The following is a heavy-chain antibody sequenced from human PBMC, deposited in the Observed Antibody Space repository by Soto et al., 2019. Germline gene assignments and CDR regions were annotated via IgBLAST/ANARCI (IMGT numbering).Heavy chain of an antibody. CDR2: IYHSGST. V-gene: IGHV4-30-4*01. CDR1: GDSISSVDHY. Sequence: TLSLTCTVSGDSISSVDHYWSWIRQPPGKGLEWMGYIYHSGSTHYNPSLNSRLTISIDTSTNRFSLNLTSVTAADTAVYFCARLRWETENNWFDPWGQGALVTVSS. D-gene: IGHD1-26*01. CDR3: ARLRWETENNWFDP. J-gene: IGHJ5*02.